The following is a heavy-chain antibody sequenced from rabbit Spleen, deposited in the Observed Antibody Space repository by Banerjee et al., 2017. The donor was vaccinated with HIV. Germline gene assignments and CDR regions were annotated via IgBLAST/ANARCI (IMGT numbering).Heavy chain of an antibody. D-gene: IGHD7-1*01. CDR2: IAGSSSGFT. CDR3: ARDTGTSFSTYGMDL. CDR1: GFSFSSGYD. J-gene: IGHJ6*01. Sequence: QEQLVESGGGLVQPEGSLTLTCKASGFSFSSGYDMCWVRQAPGKGLEWISCIAGSSSGFTYSATWAKGRFTCSKTSSTTVTLQMTSLTVADTATYFCARDTGTSFSTYGMDLWGPGTLVTVS. V-gene: IGHV1S45*01.